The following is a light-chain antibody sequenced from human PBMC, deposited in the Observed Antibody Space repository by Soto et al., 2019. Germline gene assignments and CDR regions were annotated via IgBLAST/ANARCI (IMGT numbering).Light chain of an antibody. CDR3: QQYNNWPPST. J-gene: IGKJ5*01. V-gene: IGKV3-15*01. CDR1: QSVTSN. CDR2: GAS. Sequence: EIVLTQSPGTLSLPPGERATLSCRASQSVTSNYLAWYQQKPGQAPRLLIYGASTRATGIPARFSGSGSGTEFTLTISSLQSEDFAVYYCQQYNNWPPSTFGQGTRLEIK.